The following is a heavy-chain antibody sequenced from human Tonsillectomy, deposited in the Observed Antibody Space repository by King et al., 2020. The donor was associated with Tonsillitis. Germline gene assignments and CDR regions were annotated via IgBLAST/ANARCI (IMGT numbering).Heavy chain of an antibody. D-gene: IGHD3-10*01. J-gene: IGHJ6*02. Sequence: VQLVQSGAGVKKPGESLKISCKGSGYSFTSYWIGWVRQMPGKGLEWMGIIYPADSETRYSPSFQGQITISADKSISTAYLHWSSLEASDSAVYYCARLKGYFGLGGLNLHHFHGMGGWGQGTTVTVSS. V-gene: IGHV5-51*01. CDR2: IYPADSET. CDR1: GYSFTSYW. CDR3: ARLKGYFGLGGLNLHHFHGMGG.